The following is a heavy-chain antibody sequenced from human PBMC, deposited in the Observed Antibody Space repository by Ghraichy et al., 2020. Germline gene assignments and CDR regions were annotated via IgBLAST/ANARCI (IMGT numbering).Heavy chain of an antibody. CDR2: IIHSGST. J-gene: IGHJ4*02. V-gene: IGHV4-34*12. CDR1: GGSFSGYY. CDR3: ARAVAAVSNDY. D-gene: IGHD6-13*01. Sequence: SETLSLTCAVYGGSFSGYYWSWIRQPPGKGLEWIGEIIHSGSTNYNPSLKSRVTISVDTSKNQFSLKLSSLTAADTAVYYCARAVAAVSNDYWGQGTLVTVSS.